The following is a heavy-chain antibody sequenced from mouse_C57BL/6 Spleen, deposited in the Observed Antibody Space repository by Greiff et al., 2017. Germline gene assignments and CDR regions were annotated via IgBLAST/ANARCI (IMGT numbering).Heavy chain of an antibody. D-gene: IGHD1-1*01. Sequence: VQLVESGAELARPGASVKMSCKASGYTFTSYTMHWVKQRPGQGLEWIGYINPSSGYTKYNQKFKDKATLTADKSSSTAYRQLSSLTSEDSAVYYCARTTVVATDYWGQGTTLTVSS. J-gene: IGHJ2*01. CDR2: INPSSGYT. CDR1: GYTFTSYT. V-gene: IGHV1-4*01. CDR3: ARTTVVATDY.